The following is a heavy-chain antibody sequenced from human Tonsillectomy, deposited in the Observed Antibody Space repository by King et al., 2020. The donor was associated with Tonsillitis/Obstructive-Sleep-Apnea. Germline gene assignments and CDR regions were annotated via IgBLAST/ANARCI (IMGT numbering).Heavy chain of an antibody. CDR2: IWYDGRNT. V-gene: IGHV3-33*01. CDR3: ARYFYTGSDPNFDC. J-gene: IGHJ4*01. CDR1: GFTFSSYG. D-gene: IGHD1-26*01. Sequence: VQLVESGGGVVQPGRSLRLSCAASGFTFSSYGMHWVRQAPGKGLEWVALIWYDGRNTYYADSVRGRFTIYRGHSKNMLYLQLNSLRAEDTAMYYCARYFYTGSDPNFDCRGQGTLVTVSS.